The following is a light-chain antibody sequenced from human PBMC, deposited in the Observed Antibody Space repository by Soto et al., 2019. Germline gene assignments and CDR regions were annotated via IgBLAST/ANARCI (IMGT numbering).Light chain of an antibody. Sequence: AIRMTQSPSSFSASTGDRVTITCRARQGISSYLAWYQQKPGKAPKLLIYAPSTLESGVPSRLSGSRSGTDFTLNISCLQSEDFATDYCQQYYSYPLTFGGGTEVEIK. CDR1: QGISSY. J-gene: IGKJ4*01. CDR2: APS. CDR3: QQYYSYPLT. V-gene: IGKV1-8*01.